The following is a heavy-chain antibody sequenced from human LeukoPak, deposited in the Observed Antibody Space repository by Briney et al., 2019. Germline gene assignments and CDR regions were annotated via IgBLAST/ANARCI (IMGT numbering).Heavy chain of an antibody. Sequence: GESLKISCKGSGYSFTSYWIGWVRQMPGKGLEWMGIIYPGDSDTRYSPSFQGQVTISADKSISTAYLQWSSLKASDTAMYYCARHGGHYYDSSGYYSHVDYWGQGTLVTVSS. V-gene: IGHV5-51*01. D-gene: IGHD3-22*01. CDR1: GYSFTSYW. J-gene: IGHJ4*02. CDR2: IYPGDSDT. CDR3: ARHGGHYYDSSGYYSHVDY.